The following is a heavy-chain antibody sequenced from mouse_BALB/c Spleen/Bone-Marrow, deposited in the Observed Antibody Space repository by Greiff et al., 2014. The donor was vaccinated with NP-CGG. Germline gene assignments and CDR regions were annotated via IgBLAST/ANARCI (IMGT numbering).Heavy chain of an antibody. Sequence: EVQLQESGAELVKPGASVKLSCTASGFNIKDTYMHWVKQRPEQGLEWIGRIDPANGNTKYDPKFQGKATITADTSSNTAYLQLSSLTSEDTAVYYCALYYHGSSGFAYWGQGTLVTVSA. V-gene: IGHV14-3*02. J-gene: IGHJ3*01. CDR1: GFNIKDTY. D-gene: IGHD1-1*01. CDR3: ALYYHGSSGFAY. CDR2: IDPANGNT.